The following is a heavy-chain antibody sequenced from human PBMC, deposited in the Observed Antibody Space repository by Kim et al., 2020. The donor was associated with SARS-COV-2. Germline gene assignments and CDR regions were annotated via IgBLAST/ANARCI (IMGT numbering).Heavy chain of an antibody. CDR1: GYSFTSYW. D-gene: IGHD6-19*01. J-gene: IGHJ6*02. Sequence: GESLQISCKGSGYSFTSYWIAWVRQMPGKGLECMGIIYPRDSETRYSPSFQGQVTISADRSISTAYLQWSSLKTSDSAMYYCARPGNGWTRELSGMDVWGQGTPVTVSS. CDR2: IYPRDSET. V-gene: IGHV5-51*01. CDR3: ARPGNGWTRELSGMDV.